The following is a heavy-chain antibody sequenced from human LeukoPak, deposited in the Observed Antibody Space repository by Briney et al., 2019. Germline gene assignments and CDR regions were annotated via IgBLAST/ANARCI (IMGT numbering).Heavy chain of an antibody. CDR2: IYYSGST. D-gene: IGHD3-22*01. CDR1: GGSISSYY. V-gene: IGHV4-59*01. CDR3: ARGSYYYDSSGYYLVGP. Sequence: SETLPLTCTVSGGSISSYYWSWIRQPPGKGLEWIGYIYYSGSTNYNPSLKSRVTISVDTSKNQFSLKLSSVTAADTAVYYCARGSYYYDSSGYYLVGPWGQGTLVTVSS. J-gene: IGHJ5*02.